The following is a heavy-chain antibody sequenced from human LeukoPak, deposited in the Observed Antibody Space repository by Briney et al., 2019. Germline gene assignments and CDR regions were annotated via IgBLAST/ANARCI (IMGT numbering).Heavy chain of an antibody. D-gene: IGHD3-10*01. J-gene: IGHJ6*03. CDR3: ASRRGVTMIRGAGYMDV. CDR1: GGSFSGYY. V-gene: IGHV4-34*01. Sequence: SETLSLTCAVSGGSFSGYYWNWIRQPPGKGLQWIGEINHSGSTNYKSSLKSRVIISVDTSKNQISLKLSSVTAVDTAVYYCASRRGVTMIRGAGYMDVWGKGTAVTVSS. CDR2: INHSGST.